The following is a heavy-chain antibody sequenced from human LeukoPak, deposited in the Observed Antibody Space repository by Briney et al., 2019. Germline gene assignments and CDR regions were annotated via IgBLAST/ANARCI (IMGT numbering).Heavy chain of an antibody. CDR1: GYTFTSYG. CDR2: ISAYNGNT. D-gene: IGHD6-13*01. CDR3: ARDPSGQQLLPNWFAP. Sequence: GASVKVSCKASGYTFTSYGISWVRQAAGQGLEWMGWISAYNGNTNHPQKLQGRVTMTTDTSTSPASMQLRSLRSDHTAVYYCARDPSGQQLLPNWFAPWGQGTLVTVSS. V-gene: IGHV1-18*01. J-gene: IGHJ5*02.